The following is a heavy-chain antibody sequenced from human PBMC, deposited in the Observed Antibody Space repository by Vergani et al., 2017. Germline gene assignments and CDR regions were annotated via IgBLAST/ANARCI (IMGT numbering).Heavy chain of an antibody. J-gene: IGHJ5*02. CDR1: GGSISSYY. CDR3: ARAIVVVPAAIEWFDP. Sequence: QVQLQESGPGLVKPSETLSLTCTVSGGSISSYYWSWIRQPAGKGLEWIGRIYTSGSTNYKPSLKSRVTMSVDTSKNQFSLKLSSVTAADTAVYYCARAIVVVPAAIEWFDPWGQGTLVTVSS. V-gene: IGHV4-4*07. CDR2: IYTSGST. D-gene: IGHD2-2*01.